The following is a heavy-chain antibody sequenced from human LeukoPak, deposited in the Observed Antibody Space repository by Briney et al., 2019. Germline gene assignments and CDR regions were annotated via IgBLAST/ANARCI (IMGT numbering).Heavy chain of an antibody. CDR2: IFHSGST. Sequence: SETLSLTCAVSGGSLSSDAYSWNWIRQPPGKGLEWIGYIFHSGSTYYNPSLKSRVTMSVDRSKNQFSLRLSSVTAADAAVYYCARATAMVTYFDDWGQGTLVTVSS. D-gene: IGHD5-18*01. J-gene: IGHJ4*02. V-gene: IGHV4-30-2*01. CDR3: ARATAMVTYFDD. CDR1: GGSLSSDAYS.